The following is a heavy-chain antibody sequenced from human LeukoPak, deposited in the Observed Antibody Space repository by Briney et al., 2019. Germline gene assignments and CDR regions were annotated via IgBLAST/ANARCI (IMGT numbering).Heavy chain of an antibody. CDR1: GFTFTTYD. V-gene: IGHV1-8*01. D-gene: IGHD3-10*01. CDR3: ARTLRGNNWFDP. Sequence: ASVKVSCKASGFTFTTYDITWVRQATGQGLEWVGWMNPKSGNTGSGQRFQGRVTMTRNTSISTVYMELHNLRSEDTAVYYCARTLRGNNWFDPWGQGTLVTVSS. CDR2: MNPKSGNT. J-gene: IGHJ5*02.